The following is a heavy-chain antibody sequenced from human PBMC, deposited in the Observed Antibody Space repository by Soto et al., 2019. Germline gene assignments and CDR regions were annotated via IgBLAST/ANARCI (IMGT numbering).Heavy chain of an antibody. CDR2: INAGNGNT. CDR1: GYTFTTYS. V-gene: IGHV1-3*01. CDR3: AREGDYYGKQFDP. J-gene: IGHJ5*02. Sequence: ASVEVSCKASGYTFTTYSMHWVRLAPGQRLEWMGWINAGNGNTKYSQKFQGRVTITRDTSASTAYMEVSSLRSEDTAVYYCAREGDYYGKQFDPWGQGTLVTVSS. D-gene: IGHD3-10*01.